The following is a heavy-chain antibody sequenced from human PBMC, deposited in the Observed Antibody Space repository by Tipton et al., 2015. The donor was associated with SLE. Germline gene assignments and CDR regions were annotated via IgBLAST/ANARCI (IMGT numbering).Heavy chain of an antibody. D-gene: IGHD2-15*01. V-gene: IGHV3-48*01. CDR1: GFTFSSYS. Sequence: SLRLSCAASGFTFSSYSMNWVRQAPGKGLEWVSYISSSSSTIYYADSVKGRFTISRDNAKNSLYLLMNSLRAADTAVYYCAKSPPWLAAALFDYWGQGTLVTVSS. CDR3: AKSPPWLAAALFDY. J-gene: IGHJ4*02. CDR2: ISSSSSTI.